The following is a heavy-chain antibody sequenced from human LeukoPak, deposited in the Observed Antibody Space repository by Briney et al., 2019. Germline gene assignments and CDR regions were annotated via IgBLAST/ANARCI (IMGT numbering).Heavy chain of an antibody. J-gene: IGHJ5*02. CDR3: ARDPDCSGGSCYSPNWFDP. V-gene: IGHV3-11*06. CDR1: GFTFSDYY. Sequence: GGSLRLSCAASGFTFSDYYMSWIRQAPGKGLEWVSYISSSSYTNYADSVKGRFTISRDNAKNSLYLQMNSLRAEDTAVYYCARDPDCSGGSCYSPNWFDPWGQGTLVTVSS. CDR2: ISSSSYT. D-gene: IGHD2-15*01.